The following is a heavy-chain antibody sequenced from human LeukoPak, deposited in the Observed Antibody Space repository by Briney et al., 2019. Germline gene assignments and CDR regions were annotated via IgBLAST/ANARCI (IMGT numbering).Heavy chain of an antibody. CDR3: AKSFLLGSGSGPRFDP. D-gene: IGHD3-3*01. V-gene: IGHV3-23*01. CDR1: GFTFSSYA. J-gene: IGHJ5*02. Sequence: GGSLRLSCAASGFTFSSYAMSWVRQAPGKGLEWVSAISGSGGSTYYADSVKGRFTISRDNSKNTLYLQMNSLRAEDTAVYYCAKSFLLGSGSGPRFDPWGQGTLVTVSS. CDR2: ISGSGGST.